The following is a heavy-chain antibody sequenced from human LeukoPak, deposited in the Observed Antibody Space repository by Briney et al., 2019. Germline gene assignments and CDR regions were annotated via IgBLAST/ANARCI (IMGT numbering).Heavy chain of an antibody. CDR3: ARDLVYYDSSGE. J-gene: IGHJ4*02. D-gene: IGHD3-22*01. V-gene: IGHV1-18*01. Sequence: ASVKVSCKASGYTFTSYGISWVGQAPGQGLEWMGWISAYNGNTNYAQKLQGRVTMTTDTSTSTAYMELRSLRSDDTAVYYCARDLVYYDSSGEWGQGTLVTVSS. CDR1: GYTFTSYG. CDR2: ISAYNGNT.